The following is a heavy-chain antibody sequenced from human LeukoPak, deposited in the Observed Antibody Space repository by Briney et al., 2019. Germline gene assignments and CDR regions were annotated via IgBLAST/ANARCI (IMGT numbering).Heavy chain of an antibody. V-gene: IGHV3-20*04. J-gene: IGHJ3*02. Sequence: AGGSLRLSCTGSGFTFDDYGMSWVRQAPGKGLEWVSGINWNGGSTGYADSVKGRFTISRDNAKNSLYLQMNSLRAEDTALYYCARRRDERGYKDIFDIWGQGTMVTVSS. CDR1: GFTFDDYG. D-gene: IGHD5-18*01. CDR2: INWNGGST. CDR3: ARRRDERGYKDIFDI.